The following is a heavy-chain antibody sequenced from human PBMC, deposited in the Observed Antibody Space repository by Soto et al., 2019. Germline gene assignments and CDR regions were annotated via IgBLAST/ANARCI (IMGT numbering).Heavy chain of an antibody. Sequence: QVQLVQSGPEVKKPGASVKVSCKASGYSFTTYDFNWVRQAPGQGLEWMGWLNPKSGMTGSAQKFQGRVTLTRDPSISTVYMELSSLTSEDTAVYYCARVAGSPDYWGQGTLVTVSS. CDR3: ARVAGSPDY. CDR1: GYSFTTYD. D-gene: IGHD1-26*01. CDR2: LNPKSGMT. V-gene: IGHV1-8*01. J-gene: IGHJ4*02.